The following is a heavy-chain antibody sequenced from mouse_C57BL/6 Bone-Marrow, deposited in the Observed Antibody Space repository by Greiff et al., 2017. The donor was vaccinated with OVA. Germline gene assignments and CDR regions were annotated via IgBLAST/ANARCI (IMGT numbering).Heavy chain of an antibody. Sequence: QVQLQQPGAELVKPGASVKMSCKASGYTFTSYWITWVKQRPIQGLEWIGNIDPSDSETHYNQKFKDKATLTVDKSSSTAYMQLSSLTSEDSAVYYCARGHYGSSLFAYWGQGTLVTVSA. CDR1: GYTFTSYW. CDR3: ARGHYGSSLFAY. V-gene: IGHV1-52*01. D-gene: IGHD1-1*01. CDR2: IDPSDSET. J-gene: IGHJ3*01.